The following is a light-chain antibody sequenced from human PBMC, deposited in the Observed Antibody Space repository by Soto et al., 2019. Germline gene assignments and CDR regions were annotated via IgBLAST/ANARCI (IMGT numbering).Light chain of an antibody. V-gene: IGLV2-8*01. CDR3: SSYAGTNNLGV. CDR1: SSDIGGYNF. CDR2: EVN. J-gene: IGLJ3*02. Sequence: QSVLTQPPSASGSPGQSVTISCTATSSDIGGYNFVSWYQQHPGKAPKLIIYEVNKRPSGVPDRFSGSKSGNTASLTVSGLQADDEGDYYCSSYAGTNNLGVFGGGTKLTVL.